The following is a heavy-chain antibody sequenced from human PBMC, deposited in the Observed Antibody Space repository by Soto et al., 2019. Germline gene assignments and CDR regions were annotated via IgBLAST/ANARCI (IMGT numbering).Heavy chain of an antibody. D-gene: IGHD3-10*01. J-gene: IGHJ4*02. V-gene: IGHV1-8*01. CDR2: VNPNNGDT. CDR3: AKVSRKGSAIDFDY. CDR1: GYTFSNYD. Sequence: QVQLVQSGAELKKPGASVKVSCKASGYTFSNYDMNWVRQATGQGPEWIGWVNPNNGDTGYAQKFQGRVTLTTDISTTTAYIELTSLRSEDTAIYYCAKVSRKGSAIDFDYWGQGTRITVSS.